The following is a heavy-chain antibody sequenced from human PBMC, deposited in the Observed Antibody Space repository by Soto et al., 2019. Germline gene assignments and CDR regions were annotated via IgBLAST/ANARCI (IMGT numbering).Heavy chain of an antibody. CDR3: ARVLIAGVTTD. J-gene: IGHJ4*02. D-gene: IGHD5-18*01. V-gene: IGHV4-34*01. Sequence: QVQLQQWGAGLLKPSETLSLTCAVYGGSFSGYYWSWIRQSPGKGLEWIGESNHVGNTNYNPTLTSPVTMSVDPSKNKFSLRLSSVTAADTAVYYCARVLIAGVTTDWGQGTLVIVSS. CDR2: SNHVGNT. CDR1: GGSFSGYY.